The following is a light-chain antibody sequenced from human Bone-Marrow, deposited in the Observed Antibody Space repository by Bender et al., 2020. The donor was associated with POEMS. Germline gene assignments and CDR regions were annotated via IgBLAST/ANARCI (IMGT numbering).Light chain of an antibody. V-gene: IGLV2-14*03. CDR2: SVR. Sequence: QSALTQPASVSGSPGQSVTISCTGSSSDFGPYNFISWYQHRPNKAPKLIIYSVRNRPSEISARFSGSKSGNTASLTVSGLQAEDEADYYCSSYALGNKYVFGTGTKVTVL. J-gene: IGLJ1*01. CDR1: SSDFGPYNF. CDR3: SSYALGNKYV.